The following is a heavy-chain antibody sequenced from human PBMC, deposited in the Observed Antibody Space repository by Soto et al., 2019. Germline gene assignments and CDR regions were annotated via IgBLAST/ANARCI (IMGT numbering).Heavy chain of an antibody. CDR1: GFTFSSYN. J-gene: IGHJ4*02. CDR3: AREEYCSGTGCQYFDY. V-gene: IGHV3-21*01. CDR2: ITTGISYI. Sequence: EVQLVESGGGLVKPGGSLRLSCAASGFTFSSYNMNWVRQAPGKGLEWVSSITTGISYIYYADSVKGRFTISRDDAKNSLYLQMNCLRAEDTAVYYCAREEYCSGTGCQYFDYWGQGTLVTVSS. D-gene: IGHD2-2*01.